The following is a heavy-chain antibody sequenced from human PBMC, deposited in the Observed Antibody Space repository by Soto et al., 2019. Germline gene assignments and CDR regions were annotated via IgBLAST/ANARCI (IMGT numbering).Heavy chain of an antibody. CDR3: ARPYYDSSGYYLWYFDY. J-gene: IGHJ4*02. Sequence: QVQLVQSGAEVKKPGSSVKLSCKASGDSFNTFAVTWVRQAPGQGLEWMGGIIPNFDTPNYAQKFQGRVTIIEDKSTSTPYMELSILRSEDTAVYYCARPYYDSSGYYLWYFDYWGQGTLVTVSS. CDR1: GDSFNTFA. V-gene: IGHV1-69*06. D-gene: IGHD3-22*01. CDR2: IIPNFDTP.